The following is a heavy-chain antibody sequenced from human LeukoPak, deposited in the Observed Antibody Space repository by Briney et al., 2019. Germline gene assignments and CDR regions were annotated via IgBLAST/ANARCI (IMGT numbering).Heavy chain of an antibody. V-gene: IGHV3-30*02. CDR3: AKSDDSSGYYYGIVY. CDR1: GFTFSSYC. D-gene: IGHD3-22*01. Sequence: PGGSLRLSCAASGFTFSSYCMHWVRQAPGKGLEWVAFIRYDGSNKYYADSVKGRFTISRDNSKNTLYLQMNSLRAEDTAVYYCAKSDDSSGYYYGIVYWGQGTLVTVSS. CDR2: IRYDGSNK. J-gene: IGHJ4*02.